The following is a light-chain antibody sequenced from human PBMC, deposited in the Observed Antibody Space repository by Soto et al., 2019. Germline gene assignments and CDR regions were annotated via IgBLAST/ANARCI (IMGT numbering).Light chain of an antibody. V-gene: IGKV3-11*01. CDR1: QSVSSY. CDR3: QQRSNWPPIT. Sequence: EVALTQSPATLSLPPGERATLSCRASQSVSSYLAWYQQKPGQAPRLLIYDASNRATGIPARFSGSGCGTDFTLTISSLEPEDFAVYYCQQRSNWPPITFGQGTRVEIK. J-gene: IGKJ5*01. CDR2: DAS.